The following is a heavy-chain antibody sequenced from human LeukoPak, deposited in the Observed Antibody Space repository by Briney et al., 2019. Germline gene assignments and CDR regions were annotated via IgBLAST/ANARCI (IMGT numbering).Heavy chain of an antibody. V-gene: IGHV1-2*02. CDR3: ASCEAPWGCWFDP. CDR1: GYTFTGYY. D-gene: IGHD3-16*01. CDR2: VNPNSGGT. Sequence: ASVKVSCKASGYTFTGYYMHWVRQAPGQGLEWMGWVNPNSGGTNYAQKFQGRVTMTRDTSISTVYMELSRLRSDDTAVYYCASCEAPWGCWFDPWGQGTLVTVSS. J-gene: IGHJ5*02.